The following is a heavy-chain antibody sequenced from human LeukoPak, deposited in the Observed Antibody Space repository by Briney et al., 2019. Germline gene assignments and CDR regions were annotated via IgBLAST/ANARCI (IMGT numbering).Heavy chain of an antibody. J-gene: IGHJ6*02. V-gene: IGHV3-74*01. D-gene: IGHD2-8*02. CDR1: GFTFSSYW. CDR3: VRDSRYCPDV. Sequence: GGSLRLSCAASGFTFSSYWMHWVRQAPGKGLVWVSRLISDGSSASYADSVKGRFTISRDNTKNILYLQMNSLGAEDTAVYYCVRDSRYCPDVWGQGTTVTVSS. CDR2: LISDGSSA.